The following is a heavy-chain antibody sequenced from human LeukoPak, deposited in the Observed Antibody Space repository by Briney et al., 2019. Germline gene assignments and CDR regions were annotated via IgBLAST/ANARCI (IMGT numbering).Heavy chain of an antibody. J-gene: IGHJ2*01. Sequence: GGSLRLSCAASGFTVSSNYMSWVRQAPVKVLEWVSVIYSGGSTYYADSVKGRFTISRDNSKNTLYLQMNSLRAEDTAVYYCAKLYLRDLDLWGRGTLVTVSS. CDR1: GFTVSSNY. CDR2: IYSGGST. V-gene: IGHV3-53*01. D-gene: IGHD2-2*02. CDR3: AKLYLRDLDL.